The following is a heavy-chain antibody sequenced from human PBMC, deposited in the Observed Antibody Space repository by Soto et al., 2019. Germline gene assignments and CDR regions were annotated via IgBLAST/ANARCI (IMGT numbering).Heavy chain of an antibody. J-gene: IGHJ6*02. Sequence: ASVKVSCKASGYTFTGFSLHWVRQAPGQRLEWMGWINAGSGNTKYSQKFQGRVTITRDTSASTAYMELSSLTSEDTAVYYCARGGGYCISTSCYAHTIFGVAASDYYGMDVWGQGTTVTVSS. CDR2: INAGSGNT. CDR1: GYTFTGFS. CDR3: ARGGGYCISTSCYAHTIFGVAASDYYGMDV. D-gene: IGHD2-2*01. V-gene: IGHV1-3*01.